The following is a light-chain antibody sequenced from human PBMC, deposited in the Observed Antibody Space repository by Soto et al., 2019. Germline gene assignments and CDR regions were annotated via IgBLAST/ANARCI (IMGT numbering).Light chain of an antibody. Sequence: NFMLTQPHSVSESPGKTVTISCTRSSGSIASNFVQWYQQRPGSAPTIVIYEDNRRPSGVPDRFSGSIDSSSTSASLTISGLQTEDEADYYCQSYDGGIRVFGGGTQLTVL. CDR2: EDN. J-gene: IGLJ3*02. V-gene: IGLV6-57*04. CDR3: QSYDGGIRV. CDR1: SGSIASNF.